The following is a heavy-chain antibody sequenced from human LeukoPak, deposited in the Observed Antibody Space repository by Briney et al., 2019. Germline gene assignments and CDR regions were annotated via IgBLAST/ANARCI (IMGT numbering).Heavy chain of an antibody. J-gene: IGHJ4*02. CDR1: GFTFRSYW. V-gene: IGHV3-7*01. CDR3: ARVLNYYGSGSFDH. Sequence: PGGSLRLSCVASGFTFRSYWMSWVRQAPGKGLEWVANIKQDGSEKYYVDSVKGRFTISRDNAKNSLYLQMNSLRAEDTAVYYCARVLNYYGSGSFDHWGQGTLVTVSS. D-gene: IGHD3-10*01. CDR2: IKQDGSEK.